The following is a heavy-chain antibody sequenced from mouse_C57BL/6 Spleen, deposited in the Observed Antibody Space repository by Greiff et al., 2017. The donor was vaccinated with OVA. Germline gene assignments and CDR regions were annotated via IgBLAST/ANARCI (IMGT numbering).Heavy chain of an antibody. Sequence: EVQVVESGGGLVKPGGSLKLSCAASGFTFSSYAMSWVRQTPEKRLEWVATISDGGSYTYYPDNVKGRFTISRDNAKNNLYLQMSHLKSEDTAMYYCARGNYDFDHWGQGTTLTVSS. CDR2: ISDGGSYT. J-gene: IGHJ2*01. D-gene: IGHD2-4*01. V-gene: IGHV5-4*01. CDR1: GFTFSSYA. CDR3: ARGNYDFDH.